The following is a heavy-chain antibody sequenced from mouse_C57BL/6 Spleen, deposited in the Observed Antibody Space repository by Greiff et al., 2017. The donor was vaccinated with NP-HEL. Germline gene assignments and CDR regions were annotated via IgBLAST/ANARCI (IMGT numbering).Heavy chain of an antibody. D-gene: IGHD1-1*01. CDR1: GISITTGNIR. J-gene: IGHJ1*03. CDR2: IYYSGTI. V-gene: IGHV3-5*01. Sequence: EVKLVESGPGLVKPSQTVSLTCTVTGISITTGNIRWGWIRQSPGNTLEWIGYIYYSGTITYNPSLTSRTTITRDTPKNQFFLEMNSLAAEDTATYYGARGGDYGSSSYLYFGGWGTGATVTVAS. CDR3: ARGGDYGSSSYLYFGG.